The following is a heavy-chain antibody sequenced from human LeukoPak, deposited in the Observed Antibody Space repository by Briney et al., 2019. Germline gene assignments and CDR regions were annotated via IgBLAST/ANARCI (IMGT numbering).Heavy chain of an antibody. CDR1: GYTFTGYY. V-gene: IGHV1-2*02. J-gene: IGHJ4*02. D-gene: IGHD5-18*01. CDR3: ARDGAPGYSYGGFDY. Sequence: ASVKVSCKASGYTFTGYYMHWVRQAPGQGLEWMGWINPNSGGTNYAQKFQGRVTMTRDTSISTAYMELSRLRSDDTAVYYCARDGAPGYSYGGFDYWGQGTLVTVSS. CDR2: INPNSGGT.